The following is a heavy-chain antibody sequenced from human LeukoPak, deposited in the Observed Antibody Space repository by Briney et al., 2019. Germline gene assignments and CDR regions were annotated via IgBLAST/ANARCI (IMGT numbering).Heavy chain of an antibody. J-gene: IGHJ6*02. CDR3: AADNSSGWYYYYYGMDV. Sequence: GGSLRLSCAASGFTFSSHDMHWVRQAPGKGLEWVSGLVTDDDTYYAASVKGRFTISRENAKNSLYLQMNSLRSEDTAVYYCAADNSSGWYYYYYGMDVWGQGTTVTVSS. D-gene: IGHD6-19*01. V-gene: IGHV3-13*01. CDR1: GFTFSSHD. CDR2: LVTDDDT.